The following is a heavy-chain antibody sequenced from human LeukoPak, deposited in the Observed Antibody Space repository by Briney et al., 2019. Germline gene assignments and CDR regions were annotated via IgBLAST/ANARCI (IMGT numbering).Heavy chain of an antibody. D-gene: IGHD3-3*01. J-gene: IGHJ4*02. CDR2: IYTSGST. CDR3: AGTDFWSGLPR. Sequence: SETLSLTCTVSGGSISSGSYYWSWIRQPAGKGLEWIGRIYTSGSTNYNPSLKSRVTISVDTSKNQFSLKLSSVTAADTAVYYCAGTDFWSGLPRWGQGTLVTVSS. CDR1: GGSISSGSYY. V-gene: IGHV4-61*02.